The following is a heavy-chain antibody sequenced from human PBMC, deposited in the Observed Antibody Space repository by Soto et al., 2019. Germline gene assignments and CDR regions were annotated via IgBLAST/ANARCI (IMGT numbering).Heavy chain of an antibody. D-gene: IGHD3-9*01. V-gene: IGHV2-5*02. J-gene: IGHJ2*01. CDR3: AHRGPESPRYWYFDP. CDR2: IYWDDDK. CDR1: GFSLSTSGVG. Sequence: QITLKESGPTLVKPTQTLTLTCTFSGFSLSTSGVGVGWIRQPPGKALEWLALIYWDDDKRYSPSLKSRLTIXXDXSXXQLVLTMTNMDPVDTATYYGAHRGPESPRYWYFDPWGRGTLVTVSS.